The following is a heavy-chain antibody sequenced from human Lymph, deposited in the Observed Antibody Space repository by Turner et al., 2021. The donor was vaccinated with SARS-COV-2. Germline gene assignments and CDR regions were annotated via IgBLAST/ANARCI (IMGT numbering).Heavy chain of an antibody. J-gene: IGHJ3*02. V-gene: IGHV3-66*01. CDR3: ARDFREGAFDI. D-gene: IGHD3-10*01. CDR2: VYAGGST. Sequence: EVQLVESGGGLGQPGGSLRLSCAASGITVSSNSMIWVRQAPGKGLEWVSVVYAGGSTFYADSVKGRFTISRDKSKNTLYLQMNRLRAEDTAVYYCARDFREGAFDIWGQGTMVTISS. CDR1: GITVSSNS.